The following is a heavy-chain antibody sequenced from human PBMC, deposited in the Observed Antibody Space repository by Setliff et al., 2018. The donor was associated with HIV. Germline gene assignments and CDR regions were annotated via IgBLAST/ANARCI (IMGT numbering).Heavy chain of an antibody. V-gene: IGHV1-69*05. CDR3: ARAQQKLVQFYYYMDV. Sequence: SVKVSCKASGGIFSSYAFSWVRQAPGQGLEWMGGIIPLFGSTDYAQKFQGRLTITTDESTSTAYMELSSLRSEDTPVYYCARAQQKLVQFYYYMDVWGKGTTVTVSS. D-gene: IGHD6-13*01. J-gene: IGHJ6*03. CDR1: GGIFSSYA. CDR2: IIPLFGST.